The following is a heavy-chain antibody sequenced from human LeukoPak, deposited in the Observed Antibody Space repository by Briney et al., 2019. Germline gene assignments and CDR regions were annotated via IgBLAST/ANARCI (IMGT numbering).Heavy chain of an antibody. CDR1: GLTFGGYY. V-gene: IGHV3-11*04. D-gene: IGHD3-3*01. CDR3: ARGVQFLESLFTYFDY. Sequence: SGGSLRLSCAASGLTFGGYYMSWVRQAPGKGLEWLSFISGSSATIYYADSVKGRFTISRDNAKKSLHLQMDSLRAEDTAVYYCARGVQFLESLFTYFDYWGHGTLVTVSS. J-gene: IGHJ4*01. CDR2: ISGSSATI.